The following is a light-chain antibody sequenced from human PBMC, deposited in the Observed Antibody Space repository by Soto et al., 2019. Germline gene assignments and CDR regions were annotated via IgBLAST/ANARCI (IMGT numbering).Light chain of an antibody. V-gene: IGKV3-20*01. CDR1: QSISSNF. J-gene: IGKJ1*01. CDR3: QQYGGSPRT. CDR2: GAS. Sequence: THSPGTLSLYPGEGATLTCRASQSISSNFLAWYQQKRGQAPRLLIHGASNRATGIPDRFSGSGSGTDFTLTITRLEPEDFAVYYCQQYGGSPRTFGQGTKVDI.